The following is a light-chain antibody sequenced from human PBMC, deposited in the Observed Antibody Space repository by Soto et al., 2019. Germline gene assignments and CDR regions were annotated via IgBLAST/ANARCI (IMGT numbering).Light chain of an antibody. J-gene: IGKJ4*01. V-gene: IGKV3-11*01. CDR1: QSVSSY. CDR3: QQRSNWPLT. CDR2: DAS. Sequence: EIVLTQSPGTLSLSPGERATLSCRASQSVSSYLAWYQQKPGQAPRLLIYDASNRATGIPAGFSGSGSGTDFTLTIRSLEPEDFAVYYCQQRSNWPLTFGGGTKVDIK.